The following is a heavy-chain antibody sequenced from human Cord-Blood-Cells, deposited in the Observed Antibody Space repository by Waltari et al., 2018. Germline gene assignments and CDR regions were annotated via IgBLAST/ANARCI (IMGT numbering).Heavy chain of an antibody. CDR3: AGLGSYYDSSGYSYDAFDI. CDR1: GGSISSYY. J-gene: IGHJ3*02. V-gene: IGHV4-59*08. CDR2: IYYSGST. D-gene: IGHD3-22*01. Sequence: QVQLQESGPGLVKPSETLSLTCTVSGGSISSYYWSWIRQPPGKGLEWIGYIYYSGSTNYNPSPKSRVTISVDTSKNQFSLKLSSVTAADTAVYYCAGLGSYYDSSGYSYDAFDIWGQGTMVTVSS.